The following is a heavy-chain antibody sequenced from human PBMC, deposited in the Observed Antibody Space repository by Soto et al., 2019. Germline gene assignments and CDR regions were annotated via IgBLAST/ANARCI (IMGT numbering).Heavy chain of an antibody. CDR1: GFSLSTTGVG. CDR3: THRGGATVGLYYFDY. J-gene: IGHJ4*02. V-gene: IGHV2-5*01. D-gene: IGHD3-16*01. CDR2: IYWHDDK. Sequence: ESGPTLVNPTQTLTLTCTFSGFSLSTTGVGVSWIRQPPGKALEWLALIYWHDDKRYSPSLKSRLTITKDTSKNQVVLTMTNMDPVDAATYYCTHRGGATVGLYYFDYWGQGALVTVS.